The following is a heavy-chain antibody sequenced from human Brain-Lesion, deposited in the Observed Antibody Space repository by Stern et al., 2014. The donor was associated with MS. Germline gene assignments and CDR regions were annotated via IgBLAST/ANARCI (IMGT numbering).Heavy chain of an antibody. V-gene: IGHV4-61*02. CDR1: GGSVGSGSYD. J-gene: IGHJ4*02. D-gene: IGHD5-18*01. CDR2: IYTTGST. CDR3: ARDKEDTNMAFRYFDN. Sequence: QVQLQESGPGLVKPSQTLSLTCTVSGGSVGSGSYDWSWIRQPAGKGLEWIGRIYTTGSTYYNPSLKSRVPISIDPSKTHFPLKLPSVTAADTAVYYCARDKEDTNMAFRYFDNWGQGTLVTVSS.